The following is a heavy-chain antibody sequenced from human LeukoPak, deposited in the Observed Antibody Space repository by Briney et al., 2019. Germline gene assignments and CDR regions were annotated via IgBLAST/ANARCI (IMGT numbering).Heavy chain of an antibody. CDR3: ARGSSWGYNFRGLDY. V-gene: IGHV1-2*02. CDR2: INPNSGGT. J-gene: IGHJ4*02. D-gene: IGHD5-24*01. Sequence: ASVKVSCKASGYTFTGYYMHWVRQAPGQGLEWMGWINPNSGGTNYAQKFQGRVTMTRDTSISTAYMELSRLRSDDTAVYYCARGSSWGYNFRGLDYWGQGTLVTVSS. CDR1: GYTFTGYY.